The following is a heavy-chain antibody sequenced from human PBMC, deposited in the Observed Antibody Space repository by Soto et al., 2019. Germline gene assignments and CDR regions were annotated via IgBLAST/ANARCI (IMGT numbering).Heavy chain of an antibody. Sequence: NPSETLSLTCTVSGGSISSGGYYWSWIRQHPRKGLEWIGHIYNSGSTYYNPSLKSRVTISFGTSKNQFSLKLTSVTAADTAVYYCARDLSALKYNWIEPWGQGTLVTVSS. CDR1: GGSISSGGYY. CDR3: ARDLSALKYNWIEP. D-gene: IGHD3-16*01. J-gene: IGHJ5*02. V-gene: IGHV4-31*03. CDR2: IYNSGST.